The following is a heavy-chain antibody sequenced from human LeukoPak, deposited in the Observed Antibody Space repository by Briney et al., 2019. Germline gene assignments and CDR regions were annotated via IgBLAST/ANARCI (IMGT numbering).Heavy chain of an antibody. CDR1: GFTFSSYA. CDR2: ISGSGGST. J-gene: IGHJ3*02. D-gene: IGHD6-19*01. CDR3: AKGRSAAVAGTNAFDI. Sequence: GGSLRLSCAASGFTFSSYAMSWVRQAPGKGLEWVSAISGSGGSTYYADSVKGRFTISRDNSKNTLYLQMNSLRAEDTAGYYCAKGRSAAVAGTNAFDIWGQGTMVTVSS. V-gene: IGHV3-23*01.